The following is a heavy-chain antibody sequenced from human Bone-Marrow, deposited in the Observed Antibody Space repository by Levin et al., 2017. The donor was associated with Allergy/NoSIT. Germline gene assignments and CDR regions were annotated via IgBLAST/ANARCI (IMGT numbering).Heavy chain of an antibody. J-gene: IGHJ6*03. Sequence: ASVKVSCKVSGGTFDSYAIIWVRQGPGQGLEWMGHIIPFLATTNYAQKFQGRVTITADESAATAYMELSRLKSEDTAVYFCARGRYSYGQTYTDFYFYYMDVWGKGTTVTVSS. V-gene: IGHV1-69*11. CDR2: IIPFLATT. CDR1: GGTFDSYA. D-gene: IGHD5-18*01. CDR3: ARGRYSYGQTYTDFYFYYMDV.